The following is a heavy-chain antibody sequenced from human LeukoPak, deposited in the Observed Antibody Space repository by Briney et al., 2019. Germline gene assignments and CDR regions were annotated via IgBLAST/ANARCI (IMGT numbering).Heavy chain of an antibody. Sequence: GASVKVSCKASGYTFTGYYMHWVRQAPGQGLEWMGWINPNSGGTNYAQKFQGRVTMTRDTSISTAYMELSSLRSEDTAVYYCARDRNDPGATSYYYFDYWGQGTLVTVSS. CDR2: INPNSGGT. V-gene: IGHV1-2*02. CDR3: ARDRNDPGATSYYYFDY. CDR1: GYTFTGYY. J-gene: IGHJ4*02. D-gene: IGHD1-26*01.